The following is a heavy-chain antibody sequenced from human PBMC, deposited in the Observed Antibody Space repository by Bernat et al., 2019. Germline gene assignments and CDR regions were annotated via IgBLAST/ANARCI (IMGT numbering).Heavy chain of an antibody. CDR3: EKGRGCSSTRCYGPYDY. CDR2: ISGSGGIT. D-gene: IGHD2-2*01. J-gene: IGHJ4*02. Sequence: EVQLLESGGGLVQPGGSLRLSCAASGFTFSSYAMSWVRQAPGKGLEWVSAISGSGGITYYADSVKGRFTISRDNSKNTLYLQMNSLRAEDTAVYYCEKGRGCSSTRCYGPYDYWGQGTLVTVSS. CDR1: GFTFSSYA. V-gene: IGHV3-23*01.